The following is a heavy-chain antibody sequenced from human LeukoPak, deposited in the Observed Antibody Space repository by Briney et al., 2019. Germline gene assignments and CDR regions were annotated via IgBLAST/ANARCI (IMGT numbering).Heavy chain of an antibody. V-gene: IGHV1-18*01. J-gene: IGHJ4*02. CDR2: ISAYNGNT. Sequence: ASVKVSCKASGYTFTSYGVGWVRQAPGQGLEWMGWISAYNGNTNYAQKLQGRVTMTTDTSTSTAYMELRSLRSDDTAVYYCARDVDERNFDYWGQGTLVTVSS. CDR3: ARDVDERNFDY. D-gene: IGHD2-21*01. CDR1: GYTFTSYG.